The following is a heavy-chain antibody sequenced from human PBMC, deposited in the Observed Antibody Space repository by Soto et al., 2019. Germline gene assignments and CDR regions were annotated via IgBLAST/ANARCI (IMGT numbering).Heavy chain of an antibody. CDR3: GRLPRGWKSYSFDF. J-gene: IGHJ2*01. Sequence: PSETLSLTCAVYGGSFSPYFWSWIRQPPGKGLEWIGEINHSGSTNYNPSLTRRATLSVDTSKNQVSLKLTSVTAADTAVYYCGRLPRGWKSYSFDFWGRGTPV. D-gene: IGHD6-19*01. CDR2: INHSGST. V-gene: IGHV4-34*01. CDR1: GGSFSPYF.